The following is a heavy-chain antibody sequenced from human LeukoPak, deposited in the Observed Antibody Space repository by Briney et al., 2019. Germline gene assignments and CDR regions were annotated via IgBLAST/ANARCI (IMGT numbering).Heavy chain of an antibody. CDR2: ISDSGGST. Sequence: TGGSLRLSCAASGFTFTSYAMNWVRQAPGKGLEWVSTISDSGGSTYYADSVKGRFTISRDNSKNTLYLQINSLRAEDTAVYYCATAPSGSYFDYWGQGTLVTVSS. CDR1: GFTFTSYA. CDR3: ATAPSGSYFDY. V-gene: IGHV3-23*01. D-gene: IGHD1-26*01. J-gene: IGHJ4*02.